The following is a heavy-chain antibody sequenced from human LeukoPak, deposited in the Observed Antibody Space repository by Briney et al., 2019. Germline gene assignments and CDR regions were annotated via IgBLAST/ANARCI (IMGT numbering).Heavy chain of an antibody. J-gene: IGHJ4*02. V-gene: IGHV1-8*01. D-gene: IGHD4-23*01. CDR2: MKPNSGNT. Sequence: ASVKVSCKASGYTFNNYDINWVRQATGQGLEWMGYMKPNSGNTGYAQKFQGRVTMTRDTSISTAYMELSSLTSEDTAVYYCATELRWKDHWGQGTLVTVSS. CDR3: ATELRWKDH. CDR1: GYTFNNYD.